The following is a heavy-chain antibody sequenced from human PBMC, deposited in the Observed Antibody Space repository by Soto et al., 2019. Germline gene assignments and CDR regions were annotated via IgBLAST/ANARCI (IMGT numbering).Heavy chain of an antibody. CDR2: IYSGGST. V-gene: IGHV3-66*04. D-gene: IGHD3-10*01. Sequence: EVQLVESGGGLVQPGGSLRLSCAASGFTVSSNYMYWVRQAPGKGLECVSIIYSGGSTDHADSVKGRFTISRDNSKNTLYLQMNRLRAEDTAVDYCARRHYYGSDWGQGTLVTVSS. CDR1: GFTVSSNY. CDR3: ARRHYYGSD. J-gene: IGHJ4*02.